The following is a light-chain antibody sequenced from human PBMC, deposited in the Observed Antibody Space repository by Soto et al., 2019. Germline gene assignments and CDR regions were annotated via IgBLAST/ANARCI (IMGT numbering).Light chain of an antibody. CDR1: QSVGAY. CDR2: DAS. J-gene: IGKJ3*01. V-gene: IGKV3-11*01. Sequence: EIVLTQSPATLSLSPGERATLSCRASQSVGAYLAWYQQKPGQAPRLLIYDASNRATGIPARFSGSGSGTDVTLTISSLEPEDFAVYYCHQRSNWPPLTFGPGTKVDIK. CDR3: HQRSNWPPLT.